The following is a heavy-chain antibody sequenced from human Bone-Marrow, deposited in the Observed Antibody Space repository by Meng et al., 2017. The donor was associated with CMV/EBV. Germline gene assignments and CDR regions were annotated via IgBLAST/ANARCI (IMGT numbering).Heavy chain of an antibody. Sequence: GGSLRLSCAASGFTVSSNYMSWVRQAPGKGLEWVANINQDGSGKYYLGSVKGRFTISRDNAKNSLYLQMNSLRAEDTAVYYCVGAYFERYCFNGECYNFHYYYGMDVWGQGTTVTVSS. CDR1: GFTVSSNY. D-gene: IGHD2-8*01. J-gene: IGHJ6*02. V-gene: IGHV3-7*04. CDR2: INQDGSGK. CDR3: VGAYFERYCFNGECYNFHYYYGMDV.